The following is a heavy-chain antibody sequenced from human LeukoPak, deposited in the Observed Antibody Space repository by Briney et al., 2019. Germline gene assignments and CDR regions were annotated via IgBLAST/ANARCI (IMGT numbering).Heavy chain of an antibody. V-gene: IGHV3-30*02. CDR3: ARSYSSTPQYYYYHYMDV. J-gene: IGHJ6*03. Sequence: PGGSLRLSCAASGFNFNTFIMHWVRQAPGKGLEWVTFLRAGGPYGTEKFYADSVKGRFTISTDNSKNTLYLQMNSLRAEDTAVYYCARSYSSTPQYYYYHYMDVWGKGTTVTVSS. D-gene: IGHD6-13*01. CDR1: GFNFNTFI. CDR2: LRAGGPYGTEK.